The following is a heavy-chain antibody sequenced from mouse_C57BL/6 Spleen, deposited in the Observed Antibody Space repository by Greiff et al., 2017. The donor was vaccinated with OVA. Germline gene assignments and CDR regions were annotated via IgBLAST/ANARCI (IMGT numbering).Heavy chain of an antibody. Sequence: VQVVESGAELVRPGASVTLSCKASGYTFTDYEMHWVKQTPVHGLEWIGAIDPETGGTAYNQKFKGKAILTADKSSSTAYMELRSLTSEDSAVYYCTRYDYDGAYWGQGTLVTVSA. CDR2: IDPETGGT. CDR3: TRYDYDGAY. J-gene: IGHJ3*01. CDR1: GYTFTDYE. D-gene: IGHD2-4*01. V-gene: IGHV1-15*01.